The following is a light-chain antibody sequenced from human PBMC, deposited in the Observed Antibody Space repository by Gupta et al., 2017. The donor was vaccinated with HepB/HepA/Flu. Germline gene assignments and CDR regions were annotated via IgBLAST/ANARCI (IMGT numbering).Light chain of an antibody. J-gene: IGKJ1*01. CDR3: QQESNSPLT. Sequence: DTVLTQSPGTLSLSPGERATLSCRATQDVNNNYLSWYQQRRGQAPRLLIYGASSRATGIPDRFSGSGSGTDFTLSINRLEPEDFAVYYCQQESNSPLTFGQGTKVDI. CDR2: GAS. V-gene: IGKV3-20*01. CDR1: QDVNNNY.